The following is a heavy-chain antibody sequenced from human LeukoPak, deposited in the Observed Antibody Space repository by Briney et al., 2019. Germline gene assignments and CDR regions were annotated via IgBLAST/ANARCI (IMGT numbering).Heavy chain of an antibody. D-gene: IGHD3-10*01. J-gene: IGHJ6*02. CDR2: MYHSGST. CDR1: GGSISSTEW. V-gene: IGHV4-4*02. CDR3: ARTHGITINRGLIRDHRRMDV. Sequence: SGTLSLTCAVSGGSISSTEWWSWVRQPPGQGLEWIGEMYHSGSTNYNPSLKSRVTISVDKSKNQFSLKLSSVTAADTAVYYCARTHGITINRGLIRDHRRMDVWGQGTTVTVSS.